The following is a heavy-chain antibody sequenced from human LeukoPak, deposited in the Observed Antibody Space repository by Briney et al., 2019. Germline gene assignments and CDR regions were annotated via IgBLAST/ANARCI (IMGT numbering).Heavy chain of an antibody. D-gene: IGHD2-21*02. Sequence: GGSLRLSCAASGFTFSNYAMARVRQAPGKGLEWVSAISGSGGSTYYADSVKGRFTISRDNSKNTLYLQMNSLRAEDTAVYYCAKSDRGGDIFFDYWGQGTLVTVSS. J-gene: IGHJ4*02. CDR2: ISGSGGST. CDR1: GFTFSNYA. V-gene: IGHV3-23*01. CDR3: AKSDRGGDIFFDY.